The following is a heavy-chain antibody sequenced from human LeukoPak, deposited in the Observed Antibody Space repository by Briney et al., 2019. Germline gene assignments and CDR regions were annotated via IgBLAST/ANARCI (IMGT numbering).Heavy chain of an antibody. CDR1: GYSISSGYL. CDR2: IDGSGSS. D-gene: IGHD6-19*01. V-gene: IGHV4-38-2*02. J-gene: IGHJ6*03. CDR3: ARAYSSGWYIRNYMDV. Sequence: SETLSLTCTVSGYSISSGYLWGWIRQPPGKGLEWIGSIDGSGSSYYNPSLKSRVTISVDTSKNQFSLKLSSVTAADTAVYYCARAYSSGWYIRNYMDVWGKGTTVTISS.